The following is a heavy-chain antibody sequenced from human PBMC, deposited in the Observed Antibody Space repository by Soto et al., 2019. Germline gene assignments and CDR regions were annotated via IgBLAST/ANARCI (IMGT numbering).Heavy chain of an antibody. J-gene: IGHJ6*03. CDR3: ARDLSFPAKFYYYYYMDV. Sequence: GGSLRLSCAASGFTFSSYWMHWVRQAPGKGLVWVSRINSDGSSTSYADSVKGRFTISRDNAKNTLYLQMNSLRAEDTAVYYCARDLSFPAKFYYYYYMDVWGKGTTVTVSS. CDR2: INSDGSST. CDR1: GFTFSSYW. V-gene: IGHV3-74*01.